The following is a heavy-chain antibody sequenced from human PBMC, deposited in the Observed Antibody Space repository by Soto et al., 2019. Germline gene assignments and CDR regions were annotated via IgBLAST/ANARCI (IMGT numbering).Heavy chain of an antibody. CDR2: IYHSVRT. CDR3: ARVPDY. Sequence: QLQLLESGSGLVKPSQTLSLTCAVSGGSISSGGYSWGWIRQPPGKGLEWIGYIYHSVRTYYNPSLRGRVTISVDRSKNQFSLWLSSVTAGDTAVYYCARVPDYGGQGPLVTVSS. V-gene: IGHV4-30-2*01. CDR1: GGSISSGGYS. J-gene: IGHJ4*02.